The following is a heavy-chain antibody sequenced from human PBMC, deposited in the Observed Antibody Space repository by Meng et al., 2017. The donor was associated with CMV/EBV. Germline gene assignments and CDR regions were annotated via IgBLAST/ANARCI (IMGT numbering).Heavy chain of an antibody. CDR3: ARGGNWFDP. Sequence: QVHPRRWASGLLKPSGPPSLTCPVSGGSFSGYNWSWIRQPPGKGLEWIGEINHSGSTNYNPSLKSRVTISVDTSKNQFSLKLSSVTAADTAVYYCARGGNWFDPWGQGTLVTVSS. CDR2: INHSGST. CDR1: GGSFSGYN. J-gene: IGHJ5*02. V-gene: IGHV4-34*01.